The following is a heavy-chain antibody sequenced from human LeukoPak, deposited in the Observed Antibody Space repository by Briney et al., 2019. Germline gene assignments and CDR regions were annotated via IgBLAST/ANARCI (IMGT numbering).Heavy chain of an antibody. CDR1: GFTFSSYG. V-gene: IGHV3-30*03. CDR2: ISYDGSNK. D-gene: IGHD2-2*01. CDR3: AGSYQLLHYYYGMDV. Sequence: GGSLRLSCAASGFTFSSYGMHWVRQAPGKGLEWVAVISYDGSNKYYADSVKGRFTISRDNSKNTLYLQMNSLRAEDTAVYYCAGSYQLLHYYYGMDVWGQGTTVTVSS. J-gene: IGHJ6*02.